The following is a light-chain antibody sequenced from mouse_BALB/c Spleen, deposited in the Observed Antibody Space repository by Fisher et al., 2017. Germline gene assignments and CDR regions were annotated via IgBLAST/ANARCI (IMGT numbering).Light chain of an antibody. CDR1: SSVSY. CDR2: DTS. J-gene: IGKJ4*01. CDR3: QQWSSNPFT. V-gene: IGKV4-55*01. Sequence: IVMTQSTAIMSASPGEKVTMTCSASSSVSYMHWYQQKPGSSPRLLIYDTSKLASGVPACFSGSGSGTSYSLTISSMEAEDAATYYCQQWSSNPFTFGSGTKLEIK.